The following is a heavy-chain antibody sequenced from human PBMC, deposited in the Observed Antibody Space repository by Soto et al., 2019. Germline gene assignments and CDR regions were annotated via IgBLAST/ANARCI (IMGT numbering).Heavy chain of an antibody. D-gene: IGHD4-17*01. CDR1: GFIFSDSA. J-gene: IGHJ4*02. Sequence: EVQLVESGGGLVQPGGSLKLSCAASGFIFSDSAMHWVRQVSGKGLEWVGRIRSKANSYATEYAVSVEGRFTISRDDAKDTAYLQMNSMKTEDMAVYYCTANYGFDFWGQGTLVTVSS. V-gene: IGHV3-73*02. CDR3: TANYGFDF. CDR2: IRSKANSYAT.